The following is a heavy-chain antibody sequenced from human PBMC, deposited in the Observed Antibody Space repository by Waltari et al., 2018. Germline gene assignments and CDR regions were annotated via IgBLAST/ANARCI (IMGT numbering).Heavy chain of an antibody. CDR1: GFTFNNYW. J-gene: IGHJ4*01. CDR2: IKQDASAK. CDR3: AASVGVAPNY. D-gene: IGHD6-19*01. V-gene: IGHV3-7*01. Sequence: EVQLVESGGGLVQPGGSLRLSCAASGFTFNNYWMTWVRQAPGKGLEWVANIKQDASAKYYVDSGKGRFTISRDNTKNSLYLQMNSLRAEDTAVYYCAASVGVAPNYWGHGTLVTVSS.